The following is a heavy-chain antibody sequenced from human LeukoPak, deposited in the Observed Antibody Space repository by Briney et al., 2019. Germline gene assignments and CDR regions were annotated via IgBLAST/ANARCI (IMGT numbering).Heavy chain of an antibody. J-gene: IGHJ6*03. D-gene: IGHD3-3*01. CDR3: ANPAATIFGVVTPMDV. CDR1: GFTFSSYS. CDR2: ISSSSSYI. Sequence: GGSLRLSCAASGFTFSSYSMNWVRQAPGKGLEWVSSISSSSSYIYYADSVKGRFTISRDNAKNSLYLQMNSLRAEDTAVYYCANPAATIFGVVTPMDVWGKGTTVTVSS. V-gene: IGHV3-21*01.